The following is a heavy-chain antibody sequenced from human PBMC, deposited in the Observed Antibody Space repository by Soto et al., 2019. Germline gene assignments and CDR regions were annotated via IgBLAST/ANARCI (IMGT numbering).Heavy chain of an antibody. D-gene: IGHD1-1*01. Sequence: WGSLRLCCAACGFTFCNSWINWVRQAPGEGLEWVANINEHGSEMHYVDSVKSRFTISRDNAKNSVYLQMNSLRAEDTAVYYCLSFWTDSWGQGSLVTVSS. CDR2: INEHGSEM. CDR1: GFTFCNSW. J-gene: IGHJ4*02. CDR3: LSFWTDS. V-gene: IGHV3-7*03.